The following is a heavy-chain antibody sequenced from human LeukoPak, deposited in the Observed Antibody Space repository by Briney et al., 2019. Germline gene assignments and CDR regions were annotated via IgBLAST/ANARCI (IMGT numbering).Heavy chain of an antibody. CDR3: ARDSAPLLWFGEGHLDY. J-gene: IGHJ4*02. CDR1: GFTFSSYG. V-gene: IGHV3-33*01. Sequence: GGSLRLSCAASGFTFSSYGMHWVRQAPGKGLEWVAVIWYDGSNKYYADSVKGRFTISRDNSKNTLYLQMNSLRAEDTAVYYCARDSAPLLWFGEGHLDYWGQGTLVTASS. D-gene: IGHD3-10*01. CDR2: IWYDGSNK.